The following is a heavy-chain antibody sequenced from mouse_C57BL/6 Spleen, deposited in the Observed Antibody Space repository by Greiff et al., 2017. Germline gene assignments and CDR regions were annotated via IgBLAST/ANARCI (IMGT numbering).Heavy chain of an antibody. CDR2: INPNNGGT. V-gene: IGHV1-22*01. Sequence: VQLQQSGPELVKPGASVKMSCKASGYTFTDYNMHWVKQSHGKSLVWIGYINPNNGGTSYNQKFKGKATLTVNKSSSTAYMELRSLTSEDSAVYYCAGGVVAPFDYWGQGTTLTVSS. J-gene: IGHJ2*01. CDR3: AGGVVAPFDY. D-gene: IGHD1-1*01. CDR1: GYTFTDYN.